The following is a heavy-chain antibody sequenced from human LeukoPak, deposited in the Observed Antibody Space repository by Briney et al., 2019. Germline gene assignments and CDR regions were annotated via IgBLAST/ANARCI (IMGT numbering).Heavy chain of an antibody. V-gene: IGHV3-48*03. CDR3: ARSARLMKGVVEVTALDD. J-gene: IGHJ4*02. D-gene: IGHD3-3*01. CDR2: LSSRGSAF. CDR1: GFTFRSYE. Sequence: GGSLTLSCEDSGFTFRSYEMNWVWQAPGKGLEWIAYLSSRGSAFSYADSVKGRFTIARDNAKNSVYLEMNSLRADDTAVYYCARSARLMKGVVEVTALDDWGQGTLVTVSS.